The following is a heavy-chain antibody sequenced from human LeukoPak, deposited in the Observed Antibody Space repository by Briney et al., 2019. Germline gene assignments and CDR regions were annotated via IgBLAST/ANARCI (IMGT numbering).Heavy chain of an antibody. CDR3: ARDYGGYYGSGRADWFDP. J-gene: IGHJ5*02. CDR2: INPSGGST. Sequence: ASVKVSCKASGYTFTSYYMHWVRQAPGQGLEWMGIINPSGGSTSYAQNFQGRVTMTRLQSTSTVYMEFSSLRSEDTAVYYCARDYGGYYGSGRADWFDPWGQGTLVTVSS. V-gene: IGHV1-46*01. D-gene: IGHD3-10*01. CDR1: GYTFTSYY.